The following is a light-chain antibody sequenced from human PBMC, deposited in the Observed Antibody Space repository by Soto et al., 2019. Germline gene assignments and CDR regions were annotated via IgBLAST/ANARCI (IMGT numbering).Light chain of an antibody. J-gene: IGKJ2*01. CDR3: QQYGSSPRT. CDR1: QSVSSSY. V-gene: IGKV3-20*01. CDR2: GAS. Sequence: EIVLTQSPGTLSLSPGERATLSCRARQSVSSSYLARYQQKPGQAPRLLIYGASSRATGIPDRFSGSGSGTDFTLTISRLEPEDCAVYYWQQYGSSPRTFGQGTKLEIK.